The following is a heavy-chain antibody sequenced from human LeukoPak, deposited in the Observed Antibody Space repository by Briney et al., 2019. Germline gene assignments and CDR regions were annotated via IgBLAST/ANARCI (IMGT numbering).Heavy chain of an antibody. D-gene: IGHD1-7*01. V-gene: IGHV3-7*01. Sequence: GGSLRLSCAASGFTFSSYWMSWVRQAPGKGLEWVANIKQDGSEKYYVDSVKGRFTISRDNAKNSLYLQMNSLRAEDTAVDYCAGRDNWNYLSAFDIWGQGTMVTVSS. CDR1: GFTFSSYW. CDR2: IKQDGSEK. CDR3: AGRDNWNYLSAFDI. J-gene: IGHJ3*02.